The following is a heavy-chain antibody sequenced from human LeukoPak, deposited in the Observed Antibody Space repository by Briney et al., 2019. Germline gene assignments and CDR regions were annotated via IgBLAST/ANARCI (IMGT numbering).Heavy chain of an antibody. Sequence: GGSLRLSCAASGFTFRSYLMNWVRQAPGKGLEWVAYIYQDGGEKYYVDSVKGRFTISRDNAKNSLYLQMNSLRAEDTAVYYCARSSSGWYVDYWGQGTLVTVSS. J-gene: IGHJ4*02. CDR1: GFTFRSYL. V-gene: IGHV3-7*03. D-gene: IGHD6-19*01. CDR3: ARSSSGWYVDY. CDR2: IYQDGGEK.